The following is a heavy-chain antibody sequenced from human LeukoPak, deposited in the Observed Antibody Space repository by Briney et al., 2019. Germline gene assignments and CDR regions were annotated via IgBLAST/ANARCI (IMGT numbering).Heavy chain of an antibody. CDR1: GFTFSSYS. CDR2: ISSSSSYI. Sequence: EGSLRLSCAASGFTFSSYSMNWVRQAPGKGLEWVSSISSSSSYIYYADSVKGRFTISRDNAKNSLYLQMNSLRAEDTAVYSCARSGSFDAFDIWGQGTMVTVTS. D-gene: IGHD1-26*01. J-gene: IGHJ3*02. CDR3: ARSGSFDAFDI. V-gene: IGHV3-21*01.